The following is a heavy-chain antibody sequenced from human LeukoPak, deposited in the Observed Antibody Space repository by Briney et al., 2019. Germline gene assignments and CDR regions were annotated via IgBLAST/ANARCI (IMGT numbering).Heavy chain of an antibody. CDR1: GFTFSSYI. CDR2: ISSSSSYI. D-gene: IGHD2-15*01. CDR3: ARGSERYCSGGGCYYGMDV. J-gene: IGHJ6*01. Sequence: GGSLRLSCAASGFTFSSYIMNWVRQAPGKGLEWVSSISSSSSYIYYADSVKGRFTISGDNAENSLYLQINSLRAEDTAVYYCARGSERYCSGGGCYYGMDVWGQGTTVTVSS. V-gene: IGHV3-21*01.